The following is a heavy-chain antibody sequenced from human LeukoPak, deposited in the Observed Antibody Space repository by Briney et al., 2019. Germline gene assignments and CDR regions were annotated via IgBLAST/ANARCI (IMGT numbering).Heavy chain of an antibody. V-gene: IGHV1-69*05. J-gene: IGHJ6*03. D-gene: IGHD3-16*02. CDR3: SREKSGLRLGELSPYYYYYMDV. CDR1: GGTFSSYA. Sequence: SVKVSCKASGGTFSSYAISSVRQAPGQGLEWMGWIIPTFGTANYAQKFQGRVTITTDESTNTAYMELSSLRSEDTAVYYCSREKSGLRLGELSPYYYYYMDVWGKGTTVTVSS. CDR2: IIPTFGTA.